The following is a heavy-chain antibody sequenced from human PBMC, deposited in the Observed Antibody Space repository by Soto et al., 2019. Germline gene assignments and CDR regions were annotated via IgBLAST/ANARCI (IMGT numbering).Heavy chain of an antibody. CDR1: GFTFSSYW. CDR2: INSDGSST. Sequence: PGGSLRLSCAASGFTFSSYWMHWVRQAPGKGLVWVSRINSDGSSTSYADSVKGRFTISRDNAKNTLYLQMNSLRAEDTAVYYCARVPRYDFWSGYSPYYYYYMDVWGKGTTVTVSS. J-gene: IGHJ6*03. D-gene: IGHD3-3*01. V-gene: IGHV3-74*01. CDR3: ARVPRYDFWSGYSPYYYYYMDV.